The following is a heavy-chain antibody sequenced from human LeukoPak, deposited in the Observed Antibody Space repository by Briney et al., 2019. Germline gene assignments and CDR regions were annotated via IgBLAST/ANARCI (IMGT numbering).Heavy chain of an antibody. D-gene: IGHD4-23*01. Sequence: SETLSLTCAVYGGSFSGYHWNWIRQTPGRGLEWIGEINHRGHSNYNPSLESRVTISVDTSKNQFSLKLRSVAAADTAVYYCATDPTTVVTLPYYFDFWGQGTQVTVSS. V-gene: IGHV4-34*01. CDR3: ATDPTTVVTLPYYFDF. J-gene: IGHJ4*02. CDR1: GGSFSGYH. CDR2: INHRGHS.